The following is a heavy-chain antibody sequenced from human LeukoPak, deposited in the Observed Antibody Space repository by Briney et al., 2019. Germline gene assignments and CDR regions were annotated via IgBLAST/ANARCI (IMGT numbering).Heavy chain of an antibody. Sequence: SETLSLTCTVSGGSISSSSYYWGRIRQPPGKGLEWIGFIYYTGSTYYNPSLKSRVTISVDTSKNQFSLKLSSVTAADTAVYYCARHKASSSWYYFDLWGQGTLVTVSS. CDR2: IYYTGST. D-gene: IGHD6-13*01. CDR1: GGSISSSSYY. CDR3: ARHKASSSWYYFDL. V-gene: IGHV4-39*01. J-gene: IGHJ4*02.